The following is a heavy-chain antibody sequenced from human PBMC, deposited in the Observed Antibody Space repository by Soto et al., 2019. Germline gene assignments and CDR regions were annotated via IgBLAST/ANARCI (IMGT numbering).Heavy chain of an antibody. CDR3: AREITSNYYYYYGMDV. D-gene: IGHD1-20*01. Sequence: ASVKVSCKASGYTFTSYGISWVRQAPGQGLEWMGWISAYNGNTNYAQKLQGRVTMTTDTSTSTAYMELRSLRSDDTAVYYCAREITSNYYYYYGMDVWGQGTTVTVS. CDR2: ISAYNGNT. V-gene: IGHV1-18*01. CDR1: GYTFTSYG. J-gene: IGHJ6*02.